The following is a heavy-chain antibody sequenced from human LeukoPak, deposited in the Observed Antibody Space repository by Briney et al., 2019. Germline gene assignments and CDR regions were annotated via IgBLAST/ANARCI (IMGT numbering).Heavy chain of an antibody. CDR1: GYTFTSYG. Sequence: ASVKVSCKASGYTFTSYGISWVRQAPGQGLEWTGWISAYNGNTNYAQKLQGRVTMTTDTSTSTAYMELRSLRSDDTAVYYCAREPDYYGSGSYYKDAFDIWGQGTMVTVSS. J-gene: IGHJ3*02. V-gene: IGHV1-18*01. CDR2: ISAYNGNT. CDR3: AREPDYYGSGSYYKDAFDI. D-gene: IGHD3-10*01.